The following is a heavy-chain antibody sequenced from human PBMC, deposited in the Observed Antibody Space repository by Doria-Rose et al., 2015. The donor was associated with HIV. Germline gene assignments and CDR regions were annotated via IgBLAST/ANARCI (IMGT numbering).Heavy chain of an antibody. D-gene: IGHD6-19*01. CDR2: IYTSGNT. J-gene: IGHJ4*02. Sequence: QVQLVQSGPGLVKPSQTLSLTCTVSGGSISSGSYYWSWIRQPAGKGLEWIGRIYTSGNTKYNPSLKSRITIPIDPSKTRFSLTRSSVTAADTAVYYCAREGFSSGSYQVPYFDFWGQGTLVTVSS. CDR1: GGSISSGSYY. CDR3: AREGFSSGSYQVPYFDF. V-gene: IGHV4-61*02.